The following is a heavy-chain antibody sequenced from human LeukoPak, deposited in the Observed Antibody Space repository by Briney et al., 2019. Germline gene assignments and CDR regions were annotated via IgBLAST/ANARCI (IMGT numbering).Heavy chain of an antibody. CDR3: ARDRGTIVDTAMEYYYYYGMDV. CDR2: ISSSSSYI. Sequence: GGSLRLSCAASGFNFDDNAMHWVRQAPGKGPEWVSSISSSSSYIYYADSVKGRFTISRDNAKNSLYLQMNSLRAEDTAVYYCARDRGTIVDTAMEYYYYYGMDVWGKGTTVTVSS. D-gene: IGHD5-18*01. J-gene: IGHJ6*04. CDR1: GFNFDDNA. V-gene: IGHV3-21*01.